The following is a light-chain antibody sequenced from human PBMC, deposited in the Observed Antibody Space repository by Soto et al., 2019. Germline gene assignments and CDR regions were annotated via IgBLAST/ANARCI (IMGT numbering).Light chain of an antibody. J-gene: IGKJ4*01. CDR2: DAS. CDR1: QSINNY. Sequence: EIVLTQSPVTLSLSPGERATLSCRASQSINNYLAWYQQKPSHPPRLLIYDASNRATAIPVRFSGSGSGTDFTLTISSLEPEDSAVYYCQYRGIWPPGATFGGGTKVEIK. V-gene: IGKV3-11*01. CDR3: QYRGIWPPGAT.